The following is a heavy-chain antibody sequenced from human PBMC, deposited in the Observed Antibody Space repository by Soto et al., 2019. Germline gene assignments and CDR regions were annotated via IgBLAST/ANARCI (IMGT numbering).Heavy chain of an antibody. D-gene: IGHD5-12*01. CDR2: IYYSGST. V-gene: IGHV4-30-4*01. Sequence: SETLSLTCTVSGGSISSGDYYWSWIRQPPGKGLEWIGYIYYSGSTYYNPSLKSRVTISVNTSKNQFSLKLSSVTAADTAVYYCAREGGYDSSTIYWGQGTLVTVSS. CDR3: AREGGYDSSTIY. J-gene: IGHJ4*02. CDR1: GGSISSGDYY.